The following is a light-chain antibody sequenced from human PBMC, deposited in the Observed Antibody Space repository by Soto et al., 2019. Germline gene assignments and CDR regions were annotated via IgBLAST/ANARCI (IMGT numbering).Light chain of an antibody. J-gene: IGLJ2*01. CDR2: GNS. V-gene: IGLV1-40*01. CDR3: QSYDGSLGGVV. Sequence: QSVLTQPPSVSGAPGQRVTISCTGSSSNIGAGYDVHWYQQLPGTAPKLLIYGNSNRPSGVPDRFSGSKSGTSASLAITGLRAEDEADYYCQSYDGSLGGVVFGGGTKLTAL. CDR1: SSNIGAGYD.